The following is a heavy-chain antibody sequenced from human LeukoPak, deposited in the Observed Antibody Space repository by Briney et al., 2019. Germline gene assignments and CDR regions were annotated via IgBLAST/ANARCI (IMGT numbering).Heavy chain of an antibody. CDR1: GFTVSSNY. CDR3: ARDQGYGGNYHYYYYYMDV. Sequence: QPGGSLRLSCAASGFTVSSNYMSWVRQAPGKGLEWVSVIYSGGSTYYADSVKGRFTISRDNAKNTLYLQMNSLRAEDTAVYYCARDQGYGGNYHYYYYYMDVWGKGTTVTVSS. CDR2: IYSGGST. V-gene: IGHV3-53*01. J-gene: IGHJ6*03. D-gene: IGHD4/OR15-4a*01.